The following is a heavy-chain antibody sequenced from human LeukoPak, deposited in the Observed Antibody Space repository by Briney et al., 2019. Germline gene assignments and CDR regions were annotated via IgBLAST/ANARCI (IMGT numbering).Heavy chain of an antibody. CDR1: GFTFSDYY. D-gene: IGHD4-17*01. CDR3: ATLEAGDSQDY. V-gene: IGHV3-11*04. Sequence: GGSLRLSCAASGFTFSDYYMSWVRQAPGKGLEWVSYISSSGSTIYYADSVKGRFTISRDNAKNSLYLQMNSLRAEDTAVYYCATLEAGDSQDYWGQGTLVTVSS. J-gene: IGHJ4*02. CDR2: ISSSGSTI.